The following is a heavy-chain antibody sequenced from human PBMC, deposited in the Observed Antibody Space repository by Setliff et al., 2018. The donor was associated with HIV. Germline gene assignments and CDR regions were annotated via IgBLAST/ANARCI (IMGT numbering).Heavy chain of an antibody. D-gene: IGHD3-10*01. CDR2: INYSGTT. CDR3: ARHVFVGIGGYDAFDI. CDR1: GGSLNRYY. Sequence: SETLSLTCSVSGGSLNRYYWTWIRQSPGKGLEWIGEINYSGTTNYNPSFKSRVTISIDTSKNQFSLKLTSVAAADTAVYYCARHVFVGIGGYDAFDIWGQGTMVTVSS. V-gene: IGHV4-59*08. J-gene: IGHJ3*02.